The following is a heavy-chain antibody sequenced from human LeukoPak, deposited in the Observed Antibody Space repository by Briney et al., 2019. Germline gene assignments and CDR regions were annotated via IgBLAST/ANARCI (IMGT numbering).Heavy chain of an antibody. J-gene: IGHJ4*02. CDR1: GYSFTSYW. V-gene: IGHV5-51*01. CDR2: IYPGDSDT. Sequence: HGESLKISCKGSGYSFTSYWIGWVRQMPGKGLEWMGIIYPGDSDTRYSPPFQGQVTISADKSISTAYLQWSSLKASDTAMYYCARRRGRVYYGSGSPHYYFDYWGQGTLVTVSS. D-gene: IGHD3-10*01. CDR3: ARRRGRVYYGSGSPHYYFDY.